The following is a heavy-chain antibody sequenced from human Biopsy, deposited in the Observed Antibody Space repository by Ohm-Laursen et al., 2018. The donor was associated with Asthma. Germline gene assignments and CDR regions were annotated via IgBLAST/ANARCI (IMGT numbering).Heavy chain of an antibody. V-gene: IGHV4-59*01. CDR1: GGSINNFY. Sequence: GTLSLTCTVSGGSINNFYWSWFRQPPGKGLEWIGYIYYSGSTNYNPSLKSRVTISEDTSKNQFSLKLTSVTAADTAVYYCARGVITNWFDPWGQGTLVIVSS. CDR3: ARGVITNWFDP. CDR2: IYYSGST. J-gene: IGHJ5*02. D-gene: IGHD3-16*02.